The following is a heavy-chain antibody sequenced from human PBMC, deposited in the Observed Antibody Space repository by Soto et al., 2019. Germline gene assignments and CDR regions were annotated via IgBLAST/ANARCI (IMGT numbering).Heavy chain of an antibody. CDR1: GGSITTGGYY. CDR2: RYYSEST. V-gene: IGHV4-31*03. D-gene: IGHD2-15*01. CDR3: ARTKCSGGSCYSWSLDY. Sequence: SETLSLTCTVSGGSITTGGYYWSWIRQLPGKGLEWIGHRYYSESTYYNPPLKSRVSISLDTSKNQFSLKLSFVTAADTAMYYCARTKCSGGSCYSWSLDYWGQGTPV. J-gene: IGHJ4*02.